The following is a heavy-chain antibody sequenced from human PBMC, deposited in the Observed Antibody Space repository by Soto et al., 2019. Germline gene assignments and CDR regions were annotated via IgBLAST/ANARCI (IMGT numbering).Heavy chain of an antibody. CDR1: VRSISSGDYH. V-gene: IGHV4-30-4*01. D-gene: IGHD3-3*01. CDR3: ARNYDLWSGYTVGMDV. J-gene: IGHJ6*02. Sequence: SETLSLTFTVSVRSISSGDYHWSWIRQPPGKRPEWIGYIYYSVSTYYNPSLKSRVTISVDPSKNQFSLKLSSVTAADTAVYSCARNYDLWSGYTVGMDVWGQGTTVTVSS. CDR2: IYYSVST.